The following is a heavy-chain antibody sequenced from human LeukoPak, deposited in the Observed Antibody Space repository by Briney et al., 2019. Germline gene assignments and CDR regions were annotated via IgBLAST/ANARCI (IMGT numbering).Heavy chain of an antibody. V-gene: IGHV1-69*05. CDR2: IIPIFGTA. CDR1: GGTFSSYA. Sequence: SVKVSCKASGGTFSSYAISWVRQAPGQGLEWMGRIIPIFGTANYAQKFQGRVTITTDESTSTAYMELSSLRSEDTAVYYCARDLSYLGYPSLDYWGQGTLVAVSS. D-gene: IGHD2/OR15-2a*01. CDR3: ARDLSYLGYPSLDY. J-gene: IGHJ4*02.